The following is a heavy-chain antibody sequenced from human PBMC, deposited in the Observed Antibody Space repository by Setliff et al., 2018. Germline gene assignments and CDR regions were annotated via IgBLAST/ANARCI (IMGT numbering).Heavy chain of an antibody. V-gene: IGHV4-4*08. D-gene: IGHD2-8*01. Sequence: SETLSLTCTVSGDSIINYYWSWIRQPPGKGLEWIGNIYSSGSTNYNPSLKRRVTISVDTSKNQFSLNLTSVTAADTAVYYCAREGFYCTNGVCYRPLDYWGQGTLVTVSS. CDR1: GDSIINYY. CDR3: AREGFYCTNGVCYRPLDY. CDR2: IYSSGST. J-gene: IGHJ4*02.